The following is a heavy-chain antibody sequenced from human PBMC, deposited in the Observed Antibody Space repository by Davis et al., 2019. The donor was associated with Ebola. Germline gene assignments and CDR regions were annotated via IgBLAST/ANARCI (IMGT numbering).Heavy chain of an antibody. CDR1: GFTFSSYA. CDR2: ISGSGGST. Sequence: GESLKISCAASGFTFSSYAMTWVRQAPGKGLEWVSPISGSGGSTYYAASVKGRFTISRDNSTNTLYLQMNSLRAEETAVYYCAKAPAITMIVVVIDWGQGTLVTVSS. J-gene: IGHJ4*02. CDR3: AKAPAITMIVVVID. D-gene: IGHD3-22*01. V-gene: IGHV3-23*01.